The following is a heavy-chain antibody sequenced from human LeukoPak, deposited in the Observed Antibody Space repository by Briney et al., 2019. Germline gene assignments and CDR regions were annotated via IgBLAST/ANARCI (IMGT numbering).Heavy chain of an antibody. J-gene: IGHJ6*03. CDR1: GYSISSGYY. CDR2: IYHSGST. Sequence: PSETLSLTCAVSGYSISSGYYWGWIRQPPGKGLEWIGSIYHSGSTYYNPSLKSRVTISVDTSKNQFSLKLSSVTAADTAVYYCARVERGSGSFYYYCYMDVWGKGTTVTVSS. D-gene: IGHD3-10*01. CDR3: ARVERGSGSFYYYCYMDV. V-gene: IGHV4-38-2*01.